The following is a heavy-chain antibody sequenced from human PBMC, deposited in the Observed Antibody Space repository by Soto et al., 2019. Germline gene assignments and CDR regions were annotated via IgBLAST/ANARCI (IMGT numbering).Heavy chain of an antibody. Sequence: QVQLVESGGGVVQPGRSLGLSCEASGFTFSSYGMHWVRQAPGKGLEWLAIIGYDGTNEDCADSVKGRFTISRDNSKNTLYLQMNSLRTEDTVVYYCVRDLGNDSDYWGQGTLVTVSS. J-gene: IGHJ4*02. V-gene: IGHV3-33*01. D-gene: IGHD1-1*01. CDR3: VRDLGNDSDY. CDR2: IGYDGTNE. CDR1: GFTFSSYG.